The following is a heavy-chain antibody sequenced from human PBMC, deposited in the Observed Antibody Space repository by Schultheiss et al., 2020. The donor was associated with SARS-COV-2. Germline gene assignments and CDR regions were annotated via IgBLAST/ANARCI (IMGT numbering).Heavy chain of an antibody. D-gene: IGHD6-19*01. CDR2: IKDSGRTT. CDR3: ARRDSSGSRPDFDY. J-gene: IGHJ4*02. Sequence: GSLRLSCAVYGGPFNNYYWTWIRQPPTKGVEWIGEIKDSGRTTNYNPSLKSRVTISVDTSKNQFSLKLSSVTAADTAVYYCARRDSSGSRPDFDYWGQGTLVTVSS. V-gene: IGHV4-34*01. CDR1: GGPFNNYY.